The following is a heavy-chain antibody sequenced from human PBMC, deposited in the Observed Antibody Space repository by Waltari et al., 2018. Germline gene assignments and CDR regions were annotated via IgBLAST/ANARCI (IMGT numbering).Heavy chain of an antibody. Sequence: QVQLVQSGAEVKKPGASVKVSCKASGYTFTGYYIHWVRQAPGQGLEWMGWIKPNSGGANYAQRFLGRVTMTRDTSISTAYMELNSLRSDDTALYYCGREIGVSWRVVDYWGQGTLVTVSS. CDR3: GREIGVSWRVVDY. V-gene: IGHV1-2*02. D-gene: IGHD3-3*01. J-gene: IGHJ4*02. CDR2: IKPNSGGA. CDR1: GYTFTGYY.